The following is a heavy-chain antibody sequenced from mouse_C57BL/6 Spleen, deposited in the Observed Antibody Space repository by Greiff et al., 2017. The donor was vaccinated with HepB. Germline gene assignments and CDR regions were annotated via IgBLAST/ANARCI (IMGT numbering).Heavy chain of an antibody. CDR2: IYPRDGST. CDR1: GYTFTSYD. V-gene: IGHV1-85*01. J-gene: IGHJ3*01. Sequence: LQESGPELVKPGASVKLSCKASGYTFTSYDINWVKQRPGQGLEWIGWIYPRDGSTKYNEKFTGKATLTVDTSSSTAYMELHSLTSEDAAVYVCARSRVGPGAWFAYWGQGTLVTVSA. CDR3: ARSRVGPGAWFAY.